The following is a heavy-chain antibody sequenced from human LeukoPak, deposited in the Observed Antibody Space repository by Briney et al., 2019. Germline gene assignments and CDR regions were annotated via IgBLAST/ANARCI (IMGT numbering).Heavy chain of an antibody. D-gene: IGHD3-22*01. Sequence: GGSLRLSCAASEFTFSSYAMHWVRQAPGKGLEWVAVISYDGSNKYYADSVKGRFTISRDNSKNTLYLQMNSLRAEDTAVYYCARESGYDSSGSPLYYYYYYGMDVWGQGTTVTVSS. CDR1: EFTFSSYA. CDR2: ISYDGSNK. V-gene: IGHV3-30*04. J-gene: IGHJ6*02. CDR3: ARESGYDSSGSPLYYYYYYGMDV.